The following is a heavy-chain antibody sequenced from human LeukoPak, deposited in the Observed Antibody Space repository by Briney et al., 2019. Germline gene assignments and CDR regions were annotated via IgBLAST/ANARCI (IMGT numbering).Heavy chain of an antibody. J-gene: IGHJ4*02. CDR2: ISYSGST. D-gene: IGHD6-6*01. CDR3: ARGGSRSYTSSTLDY. Sequence: KTSETLSLTCSLSGGSINVYYWKWIRQSPGKGLEWIGSISYSGSTSYNPSLKSRVTISMDTSKNRFSLKVSSVIAADTAMYYCARGGSRSYTSSTLDYWGQGTLVTVSS. CDR1: GGSINVYY. V-gene: IGHV4-59*01.